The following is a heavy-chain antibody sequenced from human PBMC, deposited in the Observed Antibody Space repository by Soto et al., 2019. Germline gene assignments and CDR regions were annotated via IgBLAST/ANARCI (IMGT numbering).Heavy chain of an antibody. CDR3: ARPYYDSSGFYSYYFDY. CDR2: IWHDGTNR. J-gene: IGHJ4*02. Sequence: QVQLVESGGGVIQPRRSLRLSCAASGFTFSDYVMYWVRQAPGKGPEWVAFIWHDGTNRYYTDSVQGRFTVSRDNSNNTLSLQMNTLRAEDTAVYYCARPYYDSSGFYSYYFDYWGQGTLVTVSS. V-gene: IGHV3-33*01. D-gene: IGHD3-22*01. CDR1: GFTFSDYV.